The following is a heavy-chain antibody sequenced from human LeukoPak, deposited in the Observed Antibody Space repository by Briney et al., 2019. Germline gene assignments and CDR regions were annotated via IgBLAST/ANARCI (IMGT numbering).Heavy chain of an antibody. Sequence: PGRSLRLSCAASGFTFSSYGMHWVRQAPGKGLEWVAVISYDGSNKYYADSVKGRFTISRDNSKNTLYLQMNSLRAEGTAVYYCAKVKVTTHYYGMDVWGKGTTVTVSS. V-gene: IGHV3-30*18. CDR2: ISYDGSNK. D-gene: IGHD4-17*01. J-gene: IGHJ6*04. CDR1: GFTFSSYG. CDR3: AKVKVTTHYYGMDV.